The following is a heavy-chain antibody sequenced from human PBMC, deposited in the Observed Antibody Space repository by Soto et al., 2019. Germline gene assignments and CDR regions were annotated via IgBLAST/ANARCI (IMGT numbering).Heavy chain of an antibody. Sequence: ASVKVSCKASGGTFSSYAISWVRQAPGQGLEWMGGIIPIFGTANYAQKFQGRVTITADKSTSTAYMELSSLRSEDTAVYYCARGSSGYYDFDYWGQGTLVTVSS. CDR2: IIPIFGTA. CDR1: GGTFSSYA. D-gene: IGHD3-22*01. J-gene: IGHJ4*02. V-gene: IGHV1-69*06. CDR3: ARGSSGYYDFDY.